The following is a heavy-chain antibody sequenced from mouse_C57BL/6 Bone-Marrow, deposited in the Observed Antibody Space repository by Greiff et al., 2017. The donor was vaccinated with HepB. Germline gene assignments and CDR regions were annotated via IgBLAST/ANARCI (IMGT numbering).Heavy chain of an antibody. Sequence: EVQRVESGPELVKPGASVKMSCKASGYTFTDYNMHWVKQSHGKGLEWIGYINPNNGGTSYNQKFKGKATLTVNKSSSTAYMEHRSLTSEDSAVYYCARKYYGNCIYWWFDFWGTGTTVTVS. J-gene: IGHJ1*03. V-gene: IGHV1-22*01. CDR1: GYTFTDYN. D-gene: IGHD2-1*01. CDR2: INPNNGGT. CDR3: ARKYYGNCIYWWFDF.